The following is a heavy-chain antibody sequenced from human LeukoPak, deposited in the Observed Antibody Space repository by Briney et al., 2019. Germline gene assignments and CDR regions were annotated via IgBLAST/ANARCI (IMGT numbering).Heavy chain of an antibody. V-gene: IGHV3-23*01. CDR2: ISGSGGST. CDR1: GFTFSSYA. Sequence: GGSLRLSCAASGFTFSSYAMSWVRQAPGKGLEWVSAISGSGGSTYYADSVKGRFTISRDNSKNTLYLQMNGLRAEDTAVYYCATHVLLWFGELFPFDYWGQGTLVTVSS. J-gene: IGHJ4*02. D-gene: IGHD3-10*01. CDR3: ATHVLLWFGELFPFDY.